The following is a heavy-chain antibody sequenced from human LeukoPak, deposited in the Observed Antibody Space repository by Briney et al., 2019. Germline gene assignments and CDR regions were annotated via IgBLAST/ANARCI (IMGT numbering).Heavy chain of an antibody. CDR2: VSSSSITI. Sequence: GGFLRLSCAASGFTLGSYSMNWVRQAPGKGLEWVSYVSSSSITIDYADSVKGRFTISRDNAKNSLYLQMNSLRDEDTAVYYCARERRIGQLVPPYIDYCGQRSPVSVSS. V-gene: IGHV3-48*02. J-gene: IGHJ4*01. CDR1: GFTLGSYS. CDR3: ARERRIGQLVPPYIDY. D-gene: IGHD6-13*01.